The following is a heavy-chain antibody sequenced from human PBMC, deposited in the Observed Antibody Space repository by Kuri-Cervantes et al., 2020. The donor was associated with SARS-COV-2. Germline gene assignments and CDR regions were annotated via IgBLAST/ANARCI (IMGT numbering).Heavy chain of an antibody. CDR2: INHSGST. D-gene: IGHD2-2*01. V-gene: IGHV4-34*01. CDR1: GGSFRGYY. Sequence: SETLSLTCAVYGGSFRGYYWSWIRQPPGKGLEWIGEINHSGSTNYNPSLKSRVTISVDTSKNQFSLKLSSVTAADTAVYYCARAPHCTSCYSNWFDPWGQGTLVTVSS. CDR3: ARAPHCTSCYSNWFDP. J-gene: IGHJ5*02.